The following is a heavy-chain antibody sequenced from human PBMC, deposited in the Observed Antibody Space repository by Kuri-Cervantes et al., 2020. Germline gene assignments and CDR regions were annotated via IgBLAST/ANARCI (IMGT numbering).Heavy chain of an antibody. CDR2: MNPNSGNT. V-gene: IGHV1-8*01. D-gene: IGHD6-13*01. CDR3: ARDQQLVWAAFDI. J-gene: IGHJ3*02. CDR1: GYTFTSYD. Sequence: ASVKVSCKASGYTFTSYDINWVRQATGQGLEWMGWMNPNSGNTGYAQKFQGRVTMTRNTSISTAYMELSSLRSEDTAVYYCARDQQLVWAAFDIWGQGTMVTVSS.